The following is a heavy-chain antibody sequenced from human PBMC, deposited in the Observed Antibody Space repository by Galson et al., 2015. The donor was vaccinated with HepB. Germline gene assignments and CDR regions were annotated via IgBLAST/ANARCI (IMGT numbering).Heavy chain of an antibody. D-gene: IGHD1-20*01. Sequence: SLRLSCAASGFTFSSYAMHWVRQAPGKGLEYVSAISSNGGSTYYADSVKGRFTISRDNSKNTLYLQMSSLRAEDTAVYYCVKAETRRGITGTPVDYWGQGTLVTVSS. V-gene: IGHV3-64D*09. CDR3: VKAETRRGITGTPVDY. J-gene: IGHJ4*02. CDR2: ISSNGGST. CDR1: GFTFSSYA.